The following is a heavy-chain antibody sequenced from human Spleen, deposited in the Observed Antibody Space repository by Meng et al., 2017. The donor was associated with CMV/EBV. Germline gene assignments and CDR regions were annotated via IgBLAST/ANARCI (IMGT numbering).Heavy chain of an antibody. J-gene: IGHJ3*01. CDR2: RYHTGSN. V-gene: IGHV4-38-2*01. D-gene: IGHD3/OR15-3a*01. CDR3: AGMICEIQGAFDV. Sequence: SGYYWARSSQPPAKGREGIGTRYHTGSNYYNPSLVSRVTISVDTSKNPFSLKLTSVTAADPAVYYCAGMICEIQGAFDVWGRGTLVTVSS. CDR1: SGYY.